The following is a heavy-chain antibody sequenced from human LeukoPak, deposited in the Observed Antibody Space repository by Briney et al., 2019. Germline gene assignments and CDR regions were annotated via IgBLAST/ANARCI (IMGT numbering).Heavy chain of an antibody. CDR2: IIISGITI. V-gene: IGHV3-11*01. Sequence: GGSLRLSCAASGFTFSDYYMSWIRQAPGKGLEWVSYIIISGITIYYAGSVKGRFTISRDNAKNSMYLQMNSLRAEDTAVYYCARGGYGDGYNYGFSDYWGQGTLVTVSS. CDR3: ARGGYGDGYNYGFSDY. D-gene: IGHD5-24*01. CDR1: GFTFSDYY. J-gene: IGHJ4*02.